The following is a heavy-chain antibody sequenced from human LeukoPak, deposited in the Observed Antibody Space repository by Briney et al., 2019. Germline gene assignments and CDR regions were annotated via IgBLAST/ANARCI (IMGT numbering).Heavy chain of an antibody. V-gene: IGHV1-69*05. CDR1: GGTFSSYA. Sequence: SVKVSCKASGGTFSSYAISWVRQAPGQGLEWLGRIIPIFGTANYAQKFQGRVTITTDESTSTAYMELSSLRSEDTAVYYCARDQGPYYYDSSGYYDYWGQGTLVTVSS. CDR3: ARDQGPYYYDSSGYYDY. CDR2: IIPIFGTA. J-gene: IGHJ4*02. D-gene: IGHD3-22*01.